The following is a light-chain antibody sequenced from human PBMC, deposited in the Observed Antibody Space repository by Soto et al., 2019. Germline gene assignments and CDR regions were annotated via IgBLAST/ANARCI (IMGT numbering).Light chain of an antibody. V-gene: IGLV2-23*01. CDR2: EGS. CDR1: SSDVGSYNL. Sequence: QSALTQPASVSGSLGQSITISCTGTSSDVGSYNLVSWYQHHPGKAPKLIIYEGSKWPSGVSTRFSGSKSGNTASLTISGLQAEDEADYYCYSYVGRSNFVAFGGGTKLTVL. CDR3: YSYVGRSNFVA. J-gene: IGLJ2*01.